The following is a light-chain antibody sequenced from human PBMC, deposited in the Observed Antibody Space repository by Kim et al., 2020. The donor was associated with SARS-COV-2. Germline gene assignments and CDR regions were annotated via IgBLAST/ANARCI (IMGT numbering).Light chain of an antibody. CDR2: TAS. J-gene: IGKJ1*01. V-gene: IGKV1-5*03. CDR3: QQYKSYPWT. Sequence: ASAGDRVTMTCRASQTISSWLAWYQQKPGKAPKLLIYTASNLESGVPSRFSGSGSGTDFTLTISSLQPDDFATYYCQQYKSYPWTFGQGTTVDIK. CDR1: QTISSW.